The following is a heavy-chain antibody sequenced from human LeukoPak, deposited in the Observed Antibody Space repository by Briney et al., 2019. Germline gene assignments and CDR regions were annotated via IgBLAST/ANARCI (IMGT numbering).Heavy chain of an antibody. V-gene: IGHV3-53*01. Sequence: PGGSLRLSCEASGFTDSYNFMGWVRQAPGKGLEWVSIIHIGGTTYYADSEKGRFTISRDDFKNTLYLQMNTLRAEDTAVYYCARDRGSDWGQGTLVTVSS. CDR3: ARDRGSD. CDR2: IHIGGTT. D-gene: IGHD2-15*01. CDR1: GFTDSYNF. J-gene: IGHJ4*02.